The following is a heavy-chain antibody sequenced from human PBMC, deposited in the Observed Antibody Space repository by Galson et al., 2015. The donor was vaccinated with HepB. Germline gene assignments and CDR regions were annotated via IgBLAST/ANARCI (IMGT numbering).Heavy chain of an antibody. D-gene: IGHD2-15*01. V-gene: IGHV1-2*06. CDR2: INPNTGGT. J-gene: IGHJ5*02. CDR1: GYTFIDYH. CDR3: ARVRGGLWNNWFDP. Sequence: SVKVSCKASGYTFIDYHLQWVRQAPGQGPEWMGRINPNTGGTNYAQKFQGRVTMTRDTSISTAYMESRRLKSDDTAVYYCARVRGGLWNNWFDPWGQGTLVTVSS.